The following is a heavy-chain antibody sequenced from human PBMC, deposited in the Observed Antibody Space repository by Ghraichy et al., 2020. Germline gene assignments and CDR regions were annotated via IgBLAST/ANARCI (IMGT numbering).Heavy chain of an antibody. V-gene: IGHV3-7*03. CDR1: GFSFSVYY. D-gene: IGHD1-7*01. Sequence: LSLTCAASGFSFSVYYMTWVRQAPGKGLEWVANIKQDGSEKYYVDSVKGRFTISRDNARNSLYLQMNSLRADDTAVYYCAREHNWNYDYWGQGTLVTVSS. J-gene: IGHJ4*02. CDR2: IKQDGSEK. CDR3: AREHNWNYDY.